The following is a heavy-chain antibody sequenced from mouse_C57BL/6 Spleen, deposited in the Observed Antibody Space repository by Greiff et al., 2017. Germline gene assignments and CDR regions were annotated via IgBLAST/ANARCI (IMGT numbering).Heavy chain of an antibody. CDR1: GFTFSSYA. CDR2: ISSGGDYI. D-gene: IGHD3-2*02. Sequence: EVKLMESGEGLVKPGGSLKLSCAASGFTFSSYAMSWVRQTPEKRLEWVAYISSGGDYIYYADTVKGRFTISRDNARNTLYLQMSSLNSEDTAMYYCTRDSSALFDYWGKGTTLTVSS. V-gene: IGHV5-9-1*02. J-gene: IGHJ2*01. CDR3: TRDSSALFDY.